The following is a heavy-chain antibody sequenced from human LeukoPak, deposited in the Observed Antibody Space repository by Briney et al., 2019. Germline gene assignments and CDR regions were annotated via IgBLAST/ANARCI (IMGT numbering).Heavy chain of an antibody. V-gene: IGHV3-53*01. CDR1: GVTVSSNY. CDR2: IFIDGST. D-gene: IGHD3-10*01. CDR3: AKDQGVGK. J-gene: IGHJ4*02. Sequence: GGSLRLSCAASGVTVSSNYMSWVRPAPGKGLWWVSVIFIDGSTLYADSVKGRFTISRDNSENTLYLQMNSLRADDTAVYYCAKDQGVGKWGPGTLVTVS.